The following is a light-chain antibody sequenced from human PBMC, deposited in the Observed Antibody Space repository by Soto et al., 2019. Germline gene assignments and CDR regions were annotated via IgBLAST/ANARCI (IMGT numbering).Light chain of an antibody. J-gene: IGKJ4*01. CDR2: GAS. Sequence: LVLTQSPGTLSLSPGERATLSCRASQSVRSSYLAWYQQKPGQAPRLLIYGASSRATGIPDRFSGSGSGTDFTLTISRLEPEDFAVYYCQQFGSSPLTFGGGTKVEIK. V-gene: IGKV3-20*01. CDR3: QQFGSSPLT. CDR1: QSVRSSY.